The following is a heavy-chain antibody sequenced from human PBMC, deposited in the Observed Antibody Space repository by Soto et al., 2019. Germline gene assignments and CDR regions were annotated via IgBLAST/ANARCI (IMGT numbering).Heavy chain of an antibody. V-gene: IGHV1-3*05. D-gene: IGHD2-15*01. CDR1: GYTFTSYA. J-gene: IGHJ4*02. CDR3: ARGTVVTHFDY. Sequence: QVQLVQSGAEEKKPGASVKVSCKASGYTFTSYAMHWVRQAPGQRLEWMGWINAGNGYTKYSQKFQGRVTITRDTSASTAYMELSSLRSEDTAVYYCARGTVVTHFDYWGQGTLVTVSS. CDR2: INAGNGYT.